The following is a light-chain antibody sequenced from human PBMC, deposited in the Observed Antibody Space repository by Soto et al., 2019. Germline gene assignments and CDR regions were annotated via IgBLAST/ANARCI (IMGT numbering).Light chain of an antibody. CDR2: GAS. CDR1: QGIGNY. J-gene: IGKJ3*01. CDR3: QKYITALLT. V-gene: IGKV1-27*01. Sequence: DIQMTQSPSSLSASVGDRVTITCRASQGIGNYLAWYQQKPGKVPELLIYGASTLQSGVPSRFSGSGSGTDFTLTISSLQPEDVATYYCQKYITALLTFDPGTKVEIK.